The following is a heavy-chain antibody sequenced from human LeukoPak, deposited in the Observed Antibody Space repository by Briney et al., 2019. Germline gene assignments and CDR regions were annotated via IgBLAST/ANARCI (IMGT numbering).Heavy chain of an antibody. CDR3: ARGRDYYDNSGYYYYYGMDV. V-gene: IGHV4-34*01. Sequence: SETLSPTCAVYGGSFSGYYWGWIRQPPGKGLEWIGEINHSGSTNYNPSLKSRVTISVDTSKNQFSLKLSSVTAADTAVYCCARGRDYYDNSGYYYYYGMDVWGQGTTVTVSS. J-gene: IGHJ6*02. CDR2: INHSGST. CDR1: GGSFSGYY. D-gene: IGHD3-22*01.